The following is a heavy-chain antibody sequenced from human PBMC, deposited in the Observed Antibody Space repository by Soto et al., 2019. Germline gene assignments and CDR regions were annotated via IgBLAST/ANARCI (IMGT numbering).Heavy chain of an antibody. V-gene: IGHV2-5*02. CDR2: IYWDDDK. Sequence: QITLKESGPTLVKPTQTLTLTCTYSGFSLSTSGVGVGWIRQPPGKALEWLALIYWDDDKRYSASLKSRFTITNYTPKNQVALTIPNTDPVYTATDYCAHRLEAARTGSRYFHLWGHGTLVTVSS. CDR3: AHRLEAARTGSRYFHL. D-gene: IGHD6-6*01. J-gene: IGHJ2*01. CDR1: GFSLSTSGVG.